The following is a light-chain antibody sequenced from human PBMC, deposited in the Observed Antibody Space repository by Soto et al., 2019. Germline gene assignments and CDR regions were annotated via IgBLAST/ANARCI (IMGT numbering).Light chain of an antibody. CDR3: CSYAGSSTWV. Sequence: QSALPQPASVSGSPGQSITMSCTGTSSDVGSYNVVSWYQQHRGNAPKLMIYEANKRPSGISTRFSGSKSGNTASLTISGLQAEDEADYYCCSYAGSSTWVFGGGTKLTVL. CDR1: SSDVGSYNV. J-gene: IGLJ3*02. CDR2: EAN. V-gene: IGLV2-23*01.